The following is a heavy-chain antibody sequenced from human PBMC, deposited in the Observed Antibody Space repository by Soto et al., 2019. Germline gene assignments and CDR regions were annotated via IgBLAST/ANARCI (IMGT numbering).Heavy chain of an antibody. V-gene: IGHV3-21*01. D-gene: IGHD2-8*01. CDR1: GFTFSSYS. J-gene: IGHJ3*02. CDR3: ARRGAKRNGAFDI. Sequence: GGSLRLSCAASGFTFSSYSMNWVRQAPGKGLEWVSSISSSSSYIYYADSVKGRFTISRDNAKNSLYLQMNSLRAEDTAVYYCARRGAKRNGAFDIWGQGTMVTVSS. CDR2: ISSSSSYI.